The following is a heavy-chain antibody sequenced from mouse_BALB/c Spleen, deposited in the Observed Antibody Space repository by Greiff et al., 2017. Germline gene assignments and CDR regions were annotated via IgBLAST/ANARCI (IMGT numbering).Heavy chain of an antibody. Sequence: EVKLMESGGGLVQPGGSLRLSCATSGFTFTDYYMSWVRQPPGKALEWLGFIRNKANGYTTEYSASVKGRFTISRDNSQSILYLQMNTLRAEDSATYYCARVYGNYEEGAMDYWGQGTSVTVSS. CDR3: ARVYGNYEEGAMDY. V-gene: IGHV7-3*02. D-gene: IGHD2-1*01. CDR2: IRNKANGYTT. J-gene: IGHJ4*01. CDR1: GFTFTDYY.